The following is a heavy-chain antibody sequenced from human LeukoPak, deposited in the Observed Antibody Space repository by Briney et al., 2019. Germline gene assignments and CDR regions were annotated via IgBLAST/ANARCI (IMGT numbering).Heavy chain of an antibody. J-gene: IGHJ5*02. V-gene: IGHV3-48*04. Sequence: GGSLRLTCAVSGFTITSWSMNWVRQAPGKGLEWLSYISSGGSPIYYADSVKGRFTISRDDAKNLVYLQMNSLRAEDTAVYCCTYLRTPYYNDKWLDPWGQGALVTVSS. CDR1: GFTITSWS. CDR3: TYLRTPYYNDKWLDP. CDR2: ISSGGSPI. D-gene: IGHD3/OR15-3a*01.